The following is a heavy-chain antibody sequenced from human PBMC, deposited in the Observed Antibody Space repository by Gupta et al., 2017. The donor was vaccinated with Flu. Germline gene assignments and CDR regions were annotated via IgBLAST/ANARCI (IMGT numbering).Heavy chain of an antibody. CDR3: ATVTTGC. D-gene: IGHD4-17*01. J-gene: IGHJ4*02. Sequence: EVQLVESGGGLVQPGGSMRLSCAASGFTFSTSYLQWVRQAPGKGLVWVSRINAEGSSTTYADSVKGRFTISRDNAKNTLYLQMNSLGADDTAVYYCATVTTGCWGQGTLVTVSS. V-gene: IGHV3-74*03. CDR1: GFTFSTSY. CDR2: INAEGSST.